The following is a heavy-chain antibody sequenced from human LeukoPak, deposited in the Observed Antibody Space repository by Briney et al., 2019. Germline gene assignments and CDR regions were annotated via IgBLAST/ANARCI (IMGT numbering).Heavy chain of an antibody. D-gene: IGHD3-22*01. CDR1: GYTFTSYY. CDR3: ARNVCGYDSRGDPDY. V-gene: IGHV1-46*01. Sequence: GASVKVSCKASGYTFTSYYMHWVRQAPGQGLEWMGIINPSGGSTSYAQKFQGRVTMTRDTSTSTVYMELSSLRSEDTAVYYCARNVCGYDSRGDPDYWGQGTLVTVS. CDR2: INPSGGST. J-gene: IGHJ4*01.